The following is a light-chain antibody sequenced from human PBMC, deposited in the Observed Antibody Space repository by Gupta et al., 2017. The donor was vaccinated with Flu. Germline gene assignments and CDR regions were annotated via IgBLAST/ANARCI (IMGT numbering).Light chain of an antibody. CDR3: QQYGDWPPWT. CDR2: AVS. CDR1: QNVGSN. Sequence: EIVMTQSPATLSVSPGERATLSCRASQNVGSNLAWHQQKPGQAPRLVMYAVSTRATGIPARFSGSGSGTDFTLTITSLQSEDVAVYYCQQYGDWPPWTFGQGTKVEVK. J-gene: IGKJ1*01. V-gene: IGKV3-15*01.